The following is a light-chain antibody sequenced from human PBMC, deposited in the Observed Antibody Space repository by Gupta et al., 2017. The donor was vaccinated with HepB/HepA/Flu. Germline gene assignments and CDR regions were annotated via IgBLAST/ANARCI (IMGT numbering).Light chain of an antibody. J-gene: IGLJ2*01. Sequence: QSVLTQPPSVSGAPGQRVTISCTGSISNIGAGYDVHWYHQLPGTAPKLLIYGNSNRPSGVPDRFSGSKSGTSASLAITGLQAEDEADYYCQSYDSSLSVVVFGAGTKLTVL. CDR1: ISNIGAGYD. V-gene: IGLV1-40*01. CDR3: QSYDSSLSVVV. CDR2: GNS.